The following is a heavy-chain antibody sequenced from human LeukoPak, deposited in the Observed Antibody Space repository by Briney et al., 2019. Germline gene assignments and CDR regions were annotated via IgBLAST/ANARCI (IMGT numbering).Heavy chain of an antibody. CDR3: ARDPRDDAFDI. J-gene: IGHJ3*02. V-gene: IGHV1-69*05. Sequence: GSSVKVSCKAPGGTFSSYAISWVRQAPGQGLEWMGRIIPIFGTANYAQKFQGRVTITTDESTSTAYMELSSLRSEDTAVYYCARDPRDDAFDIWGQGTMVTVSS. CDR2: IIPIFGTA. CDR1: GGTFSSYA.